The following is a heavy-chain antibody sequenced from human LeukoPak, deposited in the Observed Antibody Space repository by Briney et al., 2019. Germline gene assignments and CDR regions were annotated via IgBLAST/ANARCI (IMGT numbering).Heavy chain of an antibody. D-gene: IGHD3-22*01. CDR3: ARDEHQYYHESSGRFDY. CDR2: INHSGST. V-gene: IGHV4-34*01. CDR1: GGSFSGYY. Sequence: PSETLSLTCAVYGGSFSGYYWSWIRQPPGKGLEWIGEINHSGSTNYNPSLKSRVTISVDTSKNQFSLKLSSVTAADTAVYYCARDEHQYYHESSGRFDYWGQGTLVTVSS. J-gene: IGHJ4*02.